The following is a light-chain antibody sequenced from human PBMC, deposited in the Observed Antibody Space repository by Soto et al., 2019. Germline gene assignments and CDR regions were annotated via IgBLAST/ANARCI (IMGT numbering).Light chain of an antibody. J-gene: IGLJ1*01. V-gene: IGLV2-11*01. Sequence: SVLTQSRSVSGSPGQSVTISCTGTSSDVGGYNFVSWFQQYPGKAPKLIIYDVTNWPSGVPDRFSGSKSGSTASLTISGLQTDDEADYYCCSYAGGYTHVFGTGTKVTVL. CDR2: DVT. CDR3: CSYAGGYTHV. CDR1: SSDVGGYNF.